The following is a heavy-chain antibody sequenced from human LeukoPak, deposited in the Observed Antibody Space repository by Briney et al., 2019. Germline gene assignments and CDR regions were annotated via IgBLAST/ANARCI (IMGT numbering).Heavy chain of an antibody. J-gene: IGHJ4*02. CDR2: ISGRGGST. V-gene: IGHV3-23*01. CDR3: AKDLREYNYGSFDY. CDR1: GFTFTTYA. D-gene: IGHD3-10*01. Sequence: GGSLRLSCAASGFTFTTYAMNWVRQAPGKGLEWVSGISGRGGSTYYAESVKGRFTISRENSKNTLYLQLNSLRAEDTAIYYCAKDLREYNYGSFDYWGQGILVTVSS.